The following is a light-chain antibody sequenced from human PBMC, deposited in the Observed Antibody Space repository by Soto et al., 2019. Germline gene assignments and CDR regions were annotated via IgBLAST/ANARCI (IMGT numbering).Light chain of an antibody. CDR2: GAS. CDR3: QQRSNWPIT. CDR1: QSVSSN. V-gene: IGKV3-15*01. Sequence: EIVMTQFPATLAVSPRERAALSCRASQSVSSNLAWYQQRPGQAPRLLIYGASTRATGIPARFSGSGSGTDFTLTISSLEPEDFAVYYCQQRSNWPITFGQGTRLEIK. J-gene: IGKJ5*01.